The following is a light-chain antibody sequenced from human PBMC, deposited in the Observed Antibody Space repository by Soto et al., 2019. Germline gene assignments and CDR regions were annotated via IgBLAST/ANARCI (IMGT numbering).Light chain of an antibody. V-gene: IGKV3-15*01. Sequence: EIVMTQSPATLSVSPGERATLSCRASQSISTEFAWYQQKPGQPPRLLIYSASTRATGVPGRFTGSGSVSEFTLTISGLQSEDFAVYYWQQGHNWPLTFGQGTRLAI. CDR1: QSISTE. J-gene: IGKJ2*01. CDR3: QQGHNWPLT. CDR2: SAS.